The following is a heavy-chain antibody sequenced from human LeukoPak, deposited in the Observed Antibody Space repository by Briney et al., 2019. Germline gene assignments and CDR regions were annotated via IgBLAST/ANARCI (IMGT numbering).Heavy chain of an antibody. CDR1: GYTFTSYD. D-gene: IGHD5-12*01. Sequence: ASVKVSCKASGYTFTSYDINWVRQATGQGLEWMGWMNPNSGNTGYAQKFQGRVTITRNTSISTAYMELSSLRSEDTAVYYCARVGVYSGYSDYWGQGTLVTASS. J-gene: IGHJ4*02. V-gene: IGHV1-8*03. CDR2: MNPNSGNT. CDR3: ARVGVYSGYSDY.